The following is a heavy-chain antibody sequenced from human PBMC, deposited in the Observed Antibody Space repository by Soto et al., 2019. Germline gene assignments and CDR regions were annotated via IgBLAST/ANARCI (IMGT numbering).Heavy chain of an antibody. V-gene: IGHV3-74*01. Sequence: GGSLRLSCAASGFTISSLWMHWVRQVPGKGLVWVSRINGDGTGLRYADSVKGRFTISRDNAKDTVYLQMNSLRVEDTAVYFCAKGFTGYDYALWGQGSLVTVSS. D-gene: IGHD5-12*01. CDR2: INGDGTGL. CDR3: AKGFTGYDYAL. CDR1: GFTISSLW. J-gene: IGHJ4*02.